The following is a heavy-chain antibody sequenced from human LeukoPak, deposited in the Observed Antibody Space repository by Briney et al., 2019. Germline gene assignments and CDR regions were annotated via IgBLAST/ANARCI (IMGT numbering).Heavy chain of an antibody. CDR1: GDSVSSNSAT. Sequence: SQTLSLTCAISGDSVSSNSATWNCIRQSPSRGLEWLGRTYYRSQWYYDYAISVKSRITITPDTSKNQFSLQLNSVIPEDTAVYYCAREVAVTGSREWGQGTLVTVSS. J-gene: IGHJ4*02. CDR2: TYYRSQWYY. D-gene: IGHD6-19*01. CDR3: AREVAVTGSRE. V-gene: IGHV6-1*01.